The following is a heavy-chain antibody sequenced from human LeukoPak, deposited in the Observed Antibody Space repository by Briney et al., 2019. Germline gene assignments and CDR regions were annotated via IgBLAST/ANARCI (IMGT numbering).Heavy chain of an antibody. V-gene: IGHV3-23*01. CDR1: GFTFSSYA. CDR3: AKGDLEYSSSWYTAEYFQH. Sequence: GGSLRLSCAASGFTFSSYAMSWVRQAPGKGLEWVSAISGSGGSTYYADSVKGRFTISRDNSKNTLYLQMNSLRAEDTAVYYCAKGDLEYSSSWYTAEYFQHWGQGTLVTVSS. J-gene: IGHJ1*01. CDR2: ISGSGGST. D-gene: IGHD6-13*01.